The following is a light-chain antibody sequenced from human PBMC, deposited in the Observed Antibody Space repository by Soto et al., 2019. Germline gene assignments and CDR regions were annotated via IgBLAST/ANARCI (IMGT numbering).Light chain of an antibody. CDR2: AAS. CDR1: QVISRW. Sequence: DIQMTQSPSSVSASLGDSVTITCRASQVISRWLAGYQQKPGKAPKLLIDAASTLQSGVPSRFSGSGSGTDFTLTISSLQPEDFATYNCQQANSFPITFGQGTRLEIK. V-gene: IGKV1-12*01. J-gene: IGKJ5*01. CDR3: QQANSFPIT.